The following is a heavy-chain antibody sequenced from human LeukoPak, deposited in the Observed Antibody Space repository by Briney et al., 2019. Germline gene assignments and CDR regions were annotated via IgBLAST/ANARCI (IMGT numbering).Heavy chain of an antibody. Sequence: PGGSLRLSCATSGFTFSSYGMHWVRQAPGKGLEWAAFIRYDGTTKYYADSVKGRFTISRDNSKNTLYLQMNSLRAEDTAVYYCAKSDYYDSSGYYDFDYWGQGTLVTVSS. CDR2: IRYDGTTK. J-gene: IGHJ4*02. V-gene: IGHV3-30*02. D-gene: IGHD3-22*01. CDR1: GFTFSSYG. CDR3: AKSDYYDSSGYYDFDY.